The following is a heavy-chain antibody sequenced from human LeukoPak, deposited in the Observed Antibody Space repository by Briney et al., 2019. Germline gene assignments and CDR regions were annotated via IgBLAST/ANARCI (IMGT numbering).Heavy chain of an antibody. V-gene: IGHV3-23*01. CDR2: ISGSGGST. CDR1: GFTFSSYA. CDR3: AKDGGVVPAANDFDY. J-gene: IGHJ4*02. Sequence: PGGSLRLSCADSGFTFSSYAMTWVRQAPGKGLEWVSAISGSGGSTYHADSVKGRFTISRDNSKNTLHLQMNSLRAEDTAVYYCAKDGGVVPAANDFDYWGQGTLVTVSS. D-gene: IGHD2-2*01.